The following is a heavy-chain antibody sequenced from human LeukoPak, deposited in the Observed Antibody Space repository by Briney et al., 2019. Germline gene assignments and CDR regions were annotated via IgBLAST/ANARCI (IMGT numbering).Heavy chain of an antibody. V-gene: IGHV4-59*01. Sequence: SETLSLTSTVSGGSISSYYWSWIRQPPGKGLEWIGYIYYSGSTNYNPSLKSRVTISVDTSKNQFSLKLSSVTAADTAVYYCARKIIAAAGISWFDPWGQGTLVTVSS. D-gene: IGHD6-13*01. CDR3: ARKIIAAAGISWFDP. CDR1: GGSISSYY. J-gene: IGHJ5*02. CDR2: IYYSGST.